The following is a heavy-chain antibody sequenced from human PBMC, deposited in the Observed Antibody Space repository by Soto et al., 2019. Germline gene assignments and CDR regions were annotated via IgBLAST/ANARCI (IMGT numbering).Heavy chain of an antibody. V-gene: IGHV3-23*01. D-gene: IGHD3-22*01. J-gene: IGHJ5*02. CDR3: AKSPGDYYDSSGYYYSWFDP. CDR1: GFTFSSYA. Sequence: EVQLLESGGGLVQPGGSLRLSCAASGFTFSSYAMSWVRQAPGKGLEWVSAISGSGGSTYYADSVKGRFTFSRDNSKNTLYLQMNSLRAEDTAVYYCAKSPGDYYDSSGYYYSWFDPWGQGTLVTVSS. CDR2: ISGSGGST.